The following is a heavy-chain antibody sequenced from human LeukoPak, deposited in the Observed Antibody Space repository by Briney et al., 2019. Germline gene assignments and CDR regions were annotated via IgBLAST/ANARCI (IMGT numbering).Heavy chain of an antibody. Sequence: GALRLSCAASGFTFDDYAMNWVRQAPGKGLEWVGFIRGKPYGETTEYAASVQGRFTISRDDSKSMMYLQMNSLKTEDTAVYYCITPLPYSAQGGQGTLVTVSS. CDR1: GFTFDDYA. CDR3: ITPLPYSAQ. J-gene: IGHJ4*02. CDR2: IRGKPYGETT. V-gene: IGHV3-49*04. D-gene: IGHD2-21*01.